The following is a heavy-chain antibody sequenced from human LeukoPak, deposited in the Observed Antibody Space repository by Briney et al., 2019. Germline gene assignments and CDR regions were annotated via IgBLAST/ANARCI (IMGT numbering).Heavy chain of an antibody. CDR2: IYPGDSDT. V-gene: IGHV5-51*01. D-gene: IGHD4-17*01. Sequence: HGESLKISCKGSEYIFTNYWIGWVRQMPGKGLEWMGIIYPGDSDTRYSPSFQGQVTISADKSISTAYLQWSSLKASDTAMYYCARRSTVTTAPFDYWGQGTLVTVSS. J-gene: IGHJ4*02. CDR3: ARRSTVTTAPFDY. CDR1: EYIFTNYW.